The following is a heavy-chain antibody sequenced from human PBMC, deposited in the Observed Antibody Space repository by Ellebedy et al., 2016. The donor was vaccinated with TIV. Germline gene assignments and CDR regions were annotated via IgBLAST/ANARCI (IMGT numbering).Heavy chain of an antibody. CDR2: TYGTGRST. CDR1: GFTFSTYA. Sequence: PGGSLRLPCAASGFTFSTYAMGWVRQTPGKGLEWVSGTYGTGRSTFYADSVEVRFIISRDNSKRTLYLQMNSLRAEDTAVYYCAKGRGGGSDSSAPRYYFDYWGLGTLVTVSS. V-gene: IGHV3-23*01. D-gene: IGHD3-22*01. CDR3: AKGRGGGSDSSAPRYYFDY. J-gene: IGHJ4*02.